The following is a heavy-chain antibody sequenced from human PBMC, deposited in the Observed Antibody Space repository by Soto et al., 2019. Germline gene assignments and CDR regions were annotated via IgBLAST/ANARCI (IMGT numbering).Heavy chain of an antibody. J-gene: IGHJ4*02. Sequence: GASVKVSCKASGYTFTSYDINWVRQATGQGLEWMGWMNPNSGNTGYAQKFQGRVTMTRNTSISTAYMELSSLRSEDTAVYYCARVGSYGGYRTLRAYYFDYWGQGTLVTVSS. CDR3: ARVGSYGGYRTLRAYYFDY. CDR1: GYTFTSYD. V-gene: IGHV1-8*01. D-gene: IGHD5-12*01. CDR2: MNPNSGNT.